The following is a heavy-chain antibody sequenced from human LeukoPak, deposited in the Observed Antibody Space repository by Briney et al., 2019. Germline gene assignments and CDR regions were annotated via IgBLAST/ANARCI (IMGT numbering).Heavy chain of an antibody. Sequence: GGSLRLSCAASGFTFSSYWMNWVRQAPGKGLEWVANIKQDGSEIYYVDSVKGRFTISRDNAKNSLYLQMNGLRAEDTALYYCVRAMDVWGKGTTVTVSS. CDR2: IKQDGSEI. J-gene: IGHJ6*03. V-gene: IGHV3-7*01. CDR3: VRAMDV. CDR1: GFTFSSYW.